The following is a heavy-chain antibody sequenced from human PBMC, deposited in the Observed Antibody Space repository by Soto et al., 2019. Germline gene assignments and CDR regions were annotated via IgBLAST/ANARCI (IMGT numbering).Heavy chain of an antibody. V-gene: IGHV1-69*02. D-gene: IGHD3-22*01. J-gene: IGHJ4*02. Sequence: QVQLVQSGAEVKKPGSSVKVSCKASGGTFSSYTISWVRQAPGQGLEWMGRIIPSLGIANYAQKFQGRVTITADKSTSTAYMELSSLRSEDTAVYYCASGYYDSSGYYYFDYWGQGTLVTVSS. CDR3: ASGYYDSSGYYYFDY. CDR1: GGTFSSYT. CDR2: IIPSLGIA.